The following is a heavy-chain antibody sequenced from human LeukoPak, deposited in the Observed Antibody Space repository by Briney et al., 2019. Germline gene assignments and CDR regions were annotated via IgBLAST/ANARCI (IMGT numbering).Heavy chain of an antibody. V-gene: IGHV4-59*01. J-gene: IGHJ4*02. Sequence: AETLSLTCTVSGGSISSYYWSWIRQPPGKGLEWIGYIYYRSTKYNPSLKSRVTISVDTSKNQFSLRLSSVTPADTAVYYCARDHPYCSGVTCYPGSFDYWGQGTLGTVSS. CDR2: IYYRST. D-gene: IGHD2-15*01. CDR1: GGSISSYY. CDR3: ARDHPYCSGVTCYPGSFDY.